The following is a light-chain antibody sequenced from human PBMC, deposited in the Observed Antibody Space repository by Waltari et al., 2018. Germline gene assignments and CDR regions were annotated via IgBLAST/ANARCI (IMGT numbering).Light chain of an antibody. Sequence: QSALTQPASVSGSPGQSITISCSGTSSDIGNYDLVSWFQHHPGKAPKLLIYEVTQRASGVSSRVSGSKTGNTASLTISGLQAEDEAHYYCCSHAGSRSIWVIGGGTKLTVL. J-gene: IGLJ3*02. CDR3: CSHAGSRSIWV. V-gene: IGLV2-23*02. CDR2: EVT. CDR1: SSDIGNYDL.